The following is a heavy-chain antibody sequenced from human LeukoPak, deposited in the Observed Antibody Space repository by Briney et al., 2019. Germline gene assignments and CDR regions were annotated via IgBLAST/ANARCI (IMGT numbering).Heavy chain of an antibody. CDR1: GFTFRNYA. CDR3: AKDVSEAGYYFDY. V-gene: IGHV3-30-3*01. CDR2: ISYDGNNK. J-gene: IGHJ4*02. Sequence: PGGSLRLSCAASGFTFRNYAMHWVRQAPGKGLEWVAVISYDGNNKYYADSVKGRFTISRDNSKNTLYLQMNSLSAEDTAMHYCAKDVSEAGYYFDYWGQGTRVTVSS. D-gene: IGHD6-19*01.